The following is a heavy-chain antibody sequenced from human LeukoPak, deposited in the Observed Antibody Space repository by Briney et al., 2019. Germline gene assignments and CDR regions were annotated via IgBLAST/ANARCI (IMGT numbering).Heavy chain of an antibody. Sequence: ASVKVSCKASGYTFISYYMHWVRQAPGQGLEWMGIIHPRGGSTSYAQKFQGRVTMTRDTSTSTVYMELSSLRSEDTAVYYRARGLAQYYYYYYYMDVWGKGTTVTVSS. V-gene: IGHV1-46*01. J-gene: IGHJ6*03. D-gene: IGHD3-3*02. CDR1: GYTFISYY. CDR2: IHPRGGST. CDR3: ARGLAQYYYYYYYMDV.